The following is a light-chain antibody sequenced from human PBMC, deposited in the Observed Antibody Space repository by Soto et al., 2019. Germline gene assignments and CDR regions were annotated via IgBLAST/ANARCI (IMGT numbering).Light chain of an antibody. CDR1: NSDIGGYNY. CDR3: CSYTISATWV. V-gene: IGLV2-14*01. CDR2: EVS. J-gene: IGLJ3*02. Sequence: QSALTQPASVSGSPGQSITISCTGTNSDIGGYNYVSWYLQYPGKAPKLMIYEVSNRPSGVSNRFSGSKSGNTASLTISGLQAEDEADYYCCSYTISATWVFGGGTKLTVL.